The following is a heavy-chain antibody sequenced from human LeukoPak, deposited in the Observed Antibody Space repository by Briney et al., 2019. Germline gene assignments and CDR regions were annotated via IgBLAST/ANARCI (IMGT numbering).Heavy chain of an antibody. J-gene: IGHJ5*02. CDR3: ARGVNHPRNWFDP. V-gene: IGHV4-34*01. CDR2: INHSGST. CDR1: GGSFSGYY. D-gene: IGHD1-14*01. Sequence: SETLSLTCAVYGGSFSGYYWSWIRQPPGKGLEWIGEINHSGSTNYNPSLKSRVTISVDTSKNQFSLKLSSVTAADTAVYYCARGVNHPRNWFDPWGQGTLVTASS.